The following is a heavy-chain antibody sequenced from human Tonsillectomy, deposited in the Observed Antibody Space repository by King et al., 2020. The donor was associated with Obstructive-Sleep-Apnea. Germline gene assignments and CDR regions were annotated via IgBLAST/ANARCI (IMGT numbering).Heavy chain of an antibody. CDR1: GGSISSSIYS. J-gene: IGHJ4*02. Sequence: LQLQESGPGLVKPSETLSLTCTVSGGSISSSIYSWGWIRQPPGKGLEWIGSIYYSGSTYSNPSLKSRVTISLDTSKNQFSLKLSSVTAPDTAVYYCARDDYGDNSRYFDYWGQGSLVTVSS. V-gene: IGHV4-39*07. CDR3: ARDDYGDNSRYFDY. CDR2: IYYSGST. D-gene: IGHD4-23*01.